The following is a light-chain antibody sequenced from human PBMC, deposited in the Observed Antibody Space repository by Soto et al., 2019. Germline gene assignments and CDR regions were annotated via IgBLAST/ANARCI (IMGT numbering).Light chain of an antibody. Sequence: DIVMTQSPDSLAVSLGERATINCKSSQSVLKSSDNRNYLAWYQQKPRQPPKLLINWASTRESGVPDRFSGSGAEKDFTLHISSLQAEDVALYYCKQYLTSPLTFGQGTKVEIK. V-gene: IGKV4-1*01. CDR3: KQYLTSPLT. J-gene: IGKJ1*01. CDR2: WAS. CDR1: QSVLKSSDNRNY.